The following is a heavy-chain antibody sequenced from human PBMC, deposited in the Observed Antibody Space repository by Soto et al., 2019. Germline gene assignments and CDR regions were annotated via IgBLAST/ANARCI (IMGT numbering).Heavy chain of an antibody. J-gene: IGHJ4*02. D-gene: IGHD2-8*02. CDR3: ARGINAGVDY. Sequence: VASVKVSCKASGYTFTSFDINWMRQATGQGPEWMGWMSPERGNTGYAQKFQGRVTMTWDTSISTAYMELTGLTSDDTAVYYCARGINAGVDYWGQGTLVTVSS. CDR2: MSPERGNT. CDR1: GYTFTSFD. V-gene: IGHV1-8*01.